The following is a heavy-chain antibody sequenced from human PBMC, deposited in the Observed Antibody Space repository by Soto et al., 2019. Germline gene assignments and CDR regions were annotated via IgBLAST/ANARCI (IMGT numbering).Heavy chain of an antibody. CDR3: AGDYYDFWSGFLDY. CDR1: GFTFGSYA. Sequence: EVQLLQSGGHVVQPGGSLRLSCEGSGFTFGSYAMSWVRQAPGKGLEWVSLISGAGGSTSYADSVKGRFIISRDNSKSTLYLQMNGLTPEDTATYFCAGDYYDFWSGFLDYWGQGTPVTVSS. V-gene: IGHV3-23*01. CDR2: ISGAGGST. J-gene: IGHJ4*02. D-gene: IGHD3-3*01.